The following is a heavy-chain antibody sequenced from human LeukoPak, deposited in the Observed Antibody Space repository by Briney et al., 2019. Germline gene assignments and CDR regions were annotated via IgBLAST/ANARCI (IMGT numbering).Heavy chain of an antibody. D-gene: IGHD2-2*01. J-gene: IGHJ4*02. CDR3: AREGQLLRFGY. Sequence: SETLSLTCTVSGYSISSGYYWSWIRQPPGKGLEWIGEINHSGSTNYNPSLKSRVTISVDTSKNQFSLKLSSVTAADTAVYYCAREGQLLRFGYWGQGTLVTVSS. CDR2: INHSGST. CDR1: GYSISSGYY. V-gene: IGHV4-38-2*02.